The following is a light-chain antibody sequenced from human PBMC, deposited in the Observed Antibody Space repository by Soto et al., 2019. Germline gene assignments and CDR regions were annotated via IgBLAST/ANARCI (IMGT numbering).Light chain of an antibody. CDR3: QQYYSTPWT. CDR1: QSIFYSSNNKNY. CDR2: WAS. J-gene: IGKJ1*01. V-gene: IGKV4-1*01. Sequence: DIVMTQSPDSLAVSLGERATINCKSSQSIFYSSNNKNYLTWYQQKPGQPPKLLIYWASTRESGVPDRFSGSGSGTDFTLTISSLQAEDVAVYYCQQYYSTPWTVGQGTKVDIK.